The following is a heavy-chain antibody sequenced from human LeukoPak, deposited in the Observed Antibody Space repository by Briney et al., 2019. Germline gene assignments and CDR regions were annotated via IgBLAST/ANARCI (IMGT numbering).Heavy chain of an antibody. CDR2: IRPDGSEK. CDR3: ARGSISVAAAGRIDY. J-gene: IGHJ4*02. Sequence: PGGSLRLSCAGSGFTFSSYWMTWVRQAPGKGLEWVANIRPDGSEKYYVDSVKGRFTISRDNAKNSLYLQMNSLRAEDTAVYYCARGSISVAAAGRIDYWGQGTLVTVSS. CDR1: GFTFSSYW. V-gene: IGHV3-7*03. D-gene: IGHD6-13*01.